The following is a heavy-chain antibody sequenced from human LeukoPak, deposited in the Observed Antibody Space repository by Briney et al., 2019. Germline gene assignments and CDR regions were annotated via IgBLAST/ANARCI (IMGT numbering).Heavy chain of an antibody. J-gene: IGHJ5*02. CDR3: ARVQRYSYGYWFDP. CDR2: IYYSGST. D-gene: IGHD5-18*01. V-gene: IGHV4-39*07. CDR1: GGSISSSSYY. Sequence: KPSETLSLTCTVSGGSISSSSYYWGWIRQPPGKGLEWIGSIYYSGSTYYNPSLKSRVTISVDTSKNQFSLKLSSVTAADTAVYYCARVQRYSYGYWFDPWGQGTLVTVSS.